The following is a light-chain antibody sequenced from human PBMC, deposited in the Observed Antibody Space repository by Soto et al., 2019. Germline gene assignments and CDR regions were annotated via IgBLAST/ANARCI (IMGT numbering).Light chain of an antibody. CDR1: QSVNSNY. CDR2: GAS. CDR3: QQYDTSPRT. V-gene: IGKV3-20*01. J-gene: IGKJ1*01. Sequence: EIVLTQSPGTLSLSPGERATLSCRASQSVNSNYLAWYQQKPGQRPRILIYGASSRATGIPDRFSGSGSGTDFTITISRLEPEDFAVYYCQQYDTSPRTCGQGTKVEIK.